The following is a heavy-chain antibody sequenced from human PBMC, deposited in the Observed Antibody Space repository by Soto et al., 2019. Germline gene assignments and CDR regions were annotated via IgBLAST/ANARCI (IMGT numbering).Heavy chain of an antibody. CDR1: GCSLTSNNW. CDR3: ASRDPGTSVDY. CDR2: IYRTGST. V-gene: IGHV4-4*02. Sequence: PXETLSLTCAVSGCSLTSNNWWTWVRQPPGQGLEWIGEIYRTGSTNYNPSLKSRVTISLDKSENQFSLKVTSLTAADTAVYYCASRDPGTSVDYWGQGNLVTVSS. D-gene: IGHD1-7*01. J-gene: IGHJ4*02.